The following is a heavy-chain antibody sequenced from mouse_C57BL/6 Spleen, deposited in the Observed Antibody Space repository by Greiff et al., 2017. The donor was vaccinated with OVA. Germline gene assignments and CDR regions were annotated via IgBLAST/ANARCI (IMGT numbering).Heavy chain of an antibody. CDR2: IDPETGGT. CDR3: TRFDPSYGNPFAY. CDR1: GYTFTDYE. D-gene: IGHD2-1*01. Sequence: VQLQQSGAELVRPGASVTLSCKASGYTFTDYEMHWVKQTPVHGLEWIGAIDPETGGTAYNQKFKGKAILTADKSSSTAYMEIRSLTSEDSAVYYCTRFDPSYGNPFAYWGQGTLVTVSA. V-gene: IGHV1-15*01. J-gene: IGHJ3*01.